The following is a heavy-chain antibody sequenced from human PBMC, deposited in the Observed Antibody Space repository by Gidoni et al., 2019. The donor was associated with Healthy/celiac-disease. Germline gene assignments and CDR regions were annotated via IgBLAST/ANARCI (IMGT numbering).Heavy chain of an antibody. CDR2: IYYSGST. V-gene: IGHV4-39*01. CDR1: GGPISSSSYY. J-gene: IGHJ3*02. CDR3: ARIAVAGRDAFDI. D-gene: IGHD6-19*01. Sequence: QLQLQESGPGLVKPSETLSLTCTVSGGPISSSSYYWGWIRQPPGKGLELLGSIYYSGSTYYNPSLKSRVTISVDTSKNQFSRKLSSVTAADTAVYYCARIAVAGRDAFDIWGQGTMVTVSS.